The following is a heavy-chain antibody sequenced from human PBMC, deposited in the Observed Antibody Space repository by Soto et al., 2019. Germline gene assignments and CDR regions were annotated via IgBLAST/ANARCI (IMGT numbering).Heavy chain of an antibody. CDR3: ARWDFNYYYDSSGVYGMDV. CDR2: MNPNSGNT. V-gene: IGHV1-8*01. D-gene: IGHD3-22*01. CDR1: GYTFTSYD. Sequence: QVQLVQSGAEVKKPGASVKVSCKASGYTFTSYDINWVRQATGQGLEWMGWMNPNSGNTGYAQKFQGRVTITRNTSISTAYMELSSLRSEDTAVYYCARWDFNYYYDSSGVYGMDVWGQGTTVTVSS. J-gene: IGHJ6*02.